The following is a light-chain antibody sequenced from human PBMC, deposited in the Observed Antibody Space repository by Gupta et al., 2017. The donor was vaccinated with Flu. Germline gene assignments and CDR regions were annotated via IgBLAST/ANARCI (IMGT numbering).Light chain of an antibody. CDR1: HSIRNW. CDR3: QHYNSYTEFV. J-gene: IGKJ3*01. CDR2: KAT. V-gene: IGKV1-5*03. Sequence: PTLHACIVDRVIIMSGVRHSIRNWWVWWNQKPGEAARQLMNKATNIENGVVTRCSGSDYGTELTLTINNLQQDDFGTYYCQHYNSYTEFVFGHGTKVDI.